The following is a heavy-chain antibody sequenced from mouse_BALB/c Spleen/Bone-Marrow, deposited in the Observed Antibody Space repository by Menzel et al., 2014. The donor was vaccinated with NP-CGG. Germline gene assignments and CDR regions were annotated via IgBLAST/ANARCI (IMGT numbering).Heavy chain of an antibody. Sequence: QVQLKESGAELMKPGASVKISCKATGYTFSSYWIEWVEQRPGHGLEWIGEILPGSDSTNYNENFKGKATFTADTSSNTAYMQLNSLTSEDSAVYFCARDSSDYLAWFAYWGQGTLVTVSA. CDR2: ILPGSDST. V-gene: IGHV1-9*01. CDR1: GYTFSSYW. J-gene: IGHJ3*01. CDR3: ARDSSDYLAWFAY. D-gene: IGHD3-2*01.